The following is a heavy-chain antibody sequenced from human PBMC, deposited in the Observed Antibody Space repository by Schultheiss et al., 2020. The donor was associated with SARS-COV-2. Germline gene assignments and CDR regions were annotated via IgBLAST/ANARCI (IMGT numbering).Heavy chain of an antibody. J-gene: IGHJ2*01. CDR1: GFTFSSYA. Sequence: GGSLRLSCAASGFTFSSYAMSWVRQAPGKGLEWVSAISGSGGSTYYADSVKGRFTISRHNSKNTLYLQMNSLRAEDTAVYYCARELAPYYDILTGYYRGWYFDLWGRGTLVTVSS. V-gene: IGHV3-23*01. D-gene: IGHD3-9*01. CDR2: ISGSGGST. CDR3: ARELAPYYDILTGYYRGWYFDL.